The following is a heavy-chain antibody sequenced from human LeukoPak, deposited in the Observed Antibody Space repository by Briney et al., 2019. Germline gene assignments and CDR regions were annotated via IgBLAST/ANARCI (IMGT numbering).Heavy chain of an antibody. V-gene: IGHV3-11*04. J-gene: IGHJ1*01. D-gene: IGHD4-17*01. CDR1: GFTFSDYY. CDR3: ASVGGDYYGTEYFQH. CDR2: ISSSGSTI. Sequence: GGSLRLSCAASGFTFSDYYMSWIRQAPGKGLEWVSYISSSGSTIYYADSVKGRFTISRDNAKNSLYLQMNSLRAEDMAVYYCASVGGDYYGTEYFQHWGQGTLVTVSS.